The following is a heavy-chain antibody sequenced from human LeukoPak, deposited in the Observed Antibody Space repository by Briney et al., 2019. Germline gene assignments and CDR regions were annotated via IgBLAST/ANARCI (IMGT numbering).Heavy chain of an antibody. D-gene: IGHD3-10*01. V-gene: IGHV4-34*01. CDR3: AREGDYYGSGSYSESPDY. Sequence: SETLSLTCAVYGGSFSGYYWSWIRQPPGKGLEWIGEINHSGSTNYNPSLKSRVTISVDTSKNQFSLKLSSVTAADTAVYYCAREGDYYGSGSYSESPDYWGQGTLVTVSS. CDR2: INHSGST. CDR1: GGSFSGYY. J-gene: IGHJ4*02.